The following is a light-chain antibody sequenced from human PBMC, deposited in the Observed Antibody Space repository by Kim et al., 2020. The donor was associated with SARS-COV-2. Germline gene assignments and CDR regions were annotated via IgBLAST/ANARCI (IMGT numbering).Light chain of an antibody. CDR1: SANIGAGYD. CDR3: QSYDATLSGPYYI. CDR2: GNN. Sequence: QSVLTQPPSVSGAPGQRVTISCTGSSANIGAGYDVHWYQQFPGRAPKLLIYGNNNRPSGVPDRFSGSNSGTSASLDIIGLQSEDEADYYCQSYDATLSGPYYIFGTGTKVTVL. V-gene: IGLV1-40*01. J-gene: IGLJ1*01.